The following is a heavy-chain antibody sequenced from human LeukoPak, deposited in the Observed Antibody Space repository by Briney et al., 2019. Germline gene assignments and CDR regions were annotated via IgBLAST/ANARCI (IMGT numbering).Heavy chain of an antibody. J-gene: IGHJ3*02. Sequence: SETLSPTCTVSGGSISSYYWSWIRQPPGKGLEWIGYIYYSGSTNYNPSLKSRVTISVDTSKNQFSLKLSSVTAADTAVYYCARDPHSSSWSGPAFDIWGQGTMVTVSS. D-gene: IGHD6-13*01. CDR3: ARDPHSSSWSGPAFDI. CDR1: GGSISSYY. CDR2: IYYSGST. V-gene: IGHV4-59*01.